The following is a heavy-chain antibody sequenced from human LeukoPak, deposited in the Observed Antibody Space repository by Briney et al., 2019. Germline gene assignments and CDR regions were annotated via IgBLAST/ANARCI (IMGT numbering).Heavy chain of an antibody. CDR1: GYTFTAYY. D-gene: IGHD6-19*01. V-gene: IGHV1-2*02. CDR3: SGAVAALSLYGMDV. Sequence: ASVRVSCKASGYTFTAYYMQWVRQAPGQGLEWMGWINPNSGATIYSQKFQGRVTMTRDTSSSTAYMELSRLRSDDTAVYYCSGAVAALSLYGMDVWGKGTSVTVSS. J-gene: IGHJ6*04. CDR2: INPNSGAT.